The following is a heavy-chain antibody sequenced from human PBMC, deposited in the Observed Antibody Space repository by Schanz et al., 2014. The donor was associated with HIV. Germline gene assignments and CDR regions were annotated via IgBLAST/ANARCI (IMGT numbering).Heavy chain of an antibody. CDR2: INDSGRA. CDR1: GGSFSGNV. CDR3: AKDGGRRGGQRQLFAY. D-gene: IGHD1-1*01. V-gene: IGHV4-34*01. Sequence: QVRLQQWGAGLLKPSETLSLTCAVYGGSFSGNVWSWIRQPPGKGLEWIGEINDSGRASINPSLKSRVTMPVDTSKTQFSLKLSSVTAADTAFYYCAKDGGRRGGQRQLFAYWGHGTLVTVSS. J-gene: IGHJ4*03.